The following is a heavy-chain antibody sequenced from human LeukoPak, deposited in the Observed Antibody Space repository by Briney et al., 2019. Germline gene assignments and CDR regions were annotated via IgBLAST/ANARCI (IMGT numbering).Heavy chain of an antibody. V-gene: IGHV1-69*06. J-gene: IGHJ4*02. D-gene: IGHD2-2*01. Sequence: GSSVKVSCKASGGTFSSCAISWVRQAPGQGLEWMGGIIPIFGTANYAQKFQGRVTITADKSTSTAYMELSSLRSEDTAVYYCARGVPDLTFDYWGQGTLVTVSS. CDR1: GGTFSSCA. CDR3: ARGVPDLTFDY. CDR2: IIPIFGTA.